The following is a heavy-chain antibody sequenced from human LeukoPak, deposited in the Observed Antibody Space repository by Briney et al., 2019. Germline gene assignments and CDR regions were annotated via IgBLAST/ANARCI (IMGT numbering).Heavy chain of an antibody. CDR3: ARVGTWELQRVFDY. V-gene: IGHV3-7*01. D-gene: IGHD1-26*01. J-gene: IGHJ4*02. Sequence: GGSLRLSCAPSGFTFSDYWMTWVRQVPGKGLEWVANINRGGNEVHYVDSVKGRFTISRDNAKNSLYLQLDSLRVEDTAVYYCARVGTWELQRVFDYWGQRTLVTVSS. CDR1: GFTFSDYW. CDR2: INRGGNEV.